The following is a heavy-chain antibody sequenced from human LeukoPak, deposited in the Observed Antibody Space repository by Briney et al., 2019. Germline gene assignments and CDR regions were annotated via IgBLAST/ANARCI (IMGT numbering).Heavy chain of an antibody. Sequence: PSETLSLTCTVSGGSISSYYWSWIRQPPGKGLEWIGYIYYSGSTNYNPSLKSRVTISVDTSKNQFSLKLSSVTAADTAVYYCARGRQGDLDYWGQGTLVTVSS. D-gene: IGHD3-16*01. V-gene: IGHV4-59*01. CDR1: GGSISSYY. CDR2: IYYSGST. J-gene: IGHJ4*02. CDR3: ARGRQGDLDY.